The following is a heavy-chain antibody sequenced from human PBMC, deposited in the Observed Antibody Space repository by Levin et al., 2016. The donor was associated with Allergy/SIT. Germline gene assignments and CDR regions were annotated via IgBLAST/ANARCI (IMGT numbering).Heavy chain of an antibody. J-gene: IGHJ4*02. CDR1: GFTFSNYE. D-gene: IGHD3-22*01. V-gene: IGHV3-48*03. Sequence: GESLKISCAASGFTFSNYEMNWVRQAPGKGLEWVSYISSSASTMYYADSVKGRFTISRDNAKNSLYLQMNVLRAEDTAVYYCARGWSDSRGWDFDNWGQGTLVTVSS. CDR2: ISSSASTM. CDR3: ARGWSDSRGWDFDN.